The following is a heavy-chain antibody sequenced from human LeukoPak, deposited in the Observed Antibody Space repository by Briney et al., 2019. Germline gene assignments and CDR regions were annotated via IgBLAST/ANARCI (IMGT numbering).Heavy chain of an antibody. Sequence: SETLSLTCTVSGGSISSYYSSWIRQPPGKGLEWIGYIYYSGSTNYNPSLKSRVTISVDTSKNQFSLKLSSVTAADTAVYYCARAPRNYDFFPTRGMDVWGKGTTVTVSS. V-gene: IGHV4-59*01. D-gene: IGHD3-3*01. CDR2: IYYSGST. CDR3: ARAPRNYDFFPTRGMDV. J-gene: IGHJ6*03. CDR1: GGSISSYY.